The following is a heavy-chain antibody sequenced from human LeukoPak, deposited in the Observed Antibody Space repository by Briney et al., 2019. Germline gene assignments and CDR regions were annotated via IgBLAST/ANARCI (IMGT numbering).Heavy chain of an antibody. CDR2: ISSSSSYI. V-gene: IGHV3-21*01. Sequence: GGSLRLSCAASGFTFSSYSMNWVRQAPGKGLEWVSSISSSSSYIYYADSVKGRFTISRDNAKNSLYLQMNSLRAEDTAVYYCARDKVSTGRIAVVGTGEFDYWGQGTLVTVSS. CDR1: GFTFSSYS. CDR3: ARDKVSTGRIAVVGTGEFDY. J-gene: IGHJ4*02. D-gene: IGHD6-19*01.